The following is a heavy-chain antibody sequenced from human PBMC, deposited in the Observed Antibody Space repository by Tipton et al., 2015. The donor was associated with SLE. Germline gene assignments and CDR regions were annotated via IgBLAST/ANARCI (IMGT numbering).Heavy chain of an antibody. J-gene: IGHJ4*02. CDR3: ARHAGDYAYFDS. V-gene: IGHV4-59*08. D-gene: IGHD4-17*01. Sequence: TLSLTCTVSGDSISGHYRSWIRQPPGKGLEWIGYIYDSGSTSYNPSLKSRVTISEDTSKQQFSLKRTSLPAADTAVYYCARHAGDYAYFDSWGQGILVTVSS. CDR1: GDSISGHY. CDR2: IYDSGST.